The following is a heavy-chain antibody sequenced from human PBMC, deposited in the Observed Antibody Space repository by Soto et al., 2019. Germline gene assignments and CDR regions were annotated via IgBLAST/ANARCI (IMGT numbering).Heavy chain of an antibody. Sequence: EVQLLESGGGLVQPGGSLRLSCTASGFTFSTYDMTWVRQAPGKGLEWVSAISGGGGPTYYAASVKGRFTISRDNSKNTLYLQRTSLRADDTAVYYCAKVSRFLDAGLIWGEGTLVTVSS. V-gene: IGHV3-23*01. J-gene: IGHJ3*02. D-gene: IGHD2-21*01. CDR3: AKVSRFLDAGLI. CDR1: GFTFSTYD. CDR2: ISGGGGPT.